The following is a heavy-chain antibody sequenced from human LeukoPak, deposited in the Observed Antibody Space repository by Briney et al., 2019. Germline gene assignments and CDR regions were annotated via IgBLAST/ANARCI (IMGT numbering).Heavy chain of an antibody. Sequence: GRSLRLPCAVSGFSVSVNYMSWVRQAPGKGLECVSVTDSGGNTLYEDSARGRFAISRDNSKNTLFLQMSSLRPEDTAVYYCTRPHSGSHQHAVDSWGQGTLVTVSS. D-gene: IGHD1-26*01. J-gene: IGHJ4*02. CDR1: GFSVSVNY. CDR2: TDSGGNT. CDR3: TRPHSGSHQHAVDS. V-gene: IGHV3-66*02.